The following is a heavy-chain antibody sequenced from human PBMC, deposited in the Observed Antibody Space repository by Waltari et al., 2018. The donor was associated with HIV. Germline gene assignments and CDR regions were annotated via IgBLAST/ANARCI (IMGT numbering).Heavy chain of an antibody. Sequence: QVQLQESGPGLVKPSETLSLTCAVSGYSISSGYYWAWIRQPPGKGLDGSGTIYRSGTTYYNPSLKSRVAISVDTSKNQFSRKLNCVTAADTAVYYCAREDSTLTHFDYWGQGTLVTVSS. CDR3: AREDSTLTHFDY. CDR1: GYSISSGYY. J-gene: IGHJ4*02. V-gene: IGHV4-38-2*02. D-gene: IGHD6-13*01. CDR2: IYRSGTT.